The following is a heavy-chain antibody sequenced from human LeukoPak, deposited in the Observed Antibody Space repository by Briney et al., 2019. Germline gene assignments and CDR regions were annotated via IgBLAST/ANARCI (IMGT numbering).Heavy chain of an antibody. D-gene: IGHD2-15*01. J-gene: IGHJ3*02. CDR3: AREIVVVVAARGAFDI. CDR1: GGSISSYY. CDR2: IYTSGST. V-gene: IGHV4-4*07. Sequence: SETLSLTCTVSGGSISSYYWSWIRQPAGKGLEWIGRIYTSGSTNYNPSLKSRVTMSVDTSKNQFSLKLSSVTAADTAVYYCAREIVVVVAARGAFDIWGQGTMATVSS.